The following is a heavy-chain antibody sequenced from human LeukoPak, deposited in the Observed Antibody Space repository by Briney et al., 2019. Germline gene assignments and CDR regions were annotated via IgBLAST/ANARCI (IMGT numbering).Heavy chain of an antibody. CDR3: ARTTYYYDRFDY. D-gene: IGHD3-22*01. Sequence: ASVKVSCKASGYTFTSYGISWVRQAPGQGLEWMGWICTYHGNTKYAQKLQDRVTMTTDTSTSTAYMELRSLRSDDTAVYYCARTTYYYDRFDYWGQGTLVTVSS. J-gene: IGHJ4*02. CDR2: ICTYHGNT. CDR1: GYTFTSYG. V-gene: IGHV1-18*01.